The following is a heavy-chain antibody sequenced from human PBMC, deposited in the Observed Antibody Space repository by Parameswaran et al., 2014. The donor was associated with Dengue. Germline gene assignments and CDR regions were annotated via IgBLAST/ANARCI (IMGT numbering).Heavy chain of an antibody. Sequence: PGKGLEWIGYIYYSGSTNYNPSLKSRVTISVDTSKNQFSLKLSSVTAADTAVYYCARAHAEMATTTFDYWGQGTLVTVSS. CDR3: ARAHAEMATTTFDY. V-gene: IGHV4-59*13. J-gene: IGHJ4*02. CDR2: IYYSGST. D-gene: IGHD5-24*01.